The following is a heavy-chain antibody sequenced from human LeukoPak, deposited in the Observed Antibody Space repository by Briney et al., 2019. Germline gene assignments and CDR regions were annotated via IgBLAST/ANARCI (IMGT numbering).Heavy chain of an antibody. CDR3: ARMRQQPYYYYHYMDV. Sequence: SETLSLTCTVSGGSISSYYWSWIRQPPGKGLEWIGYIYYTGSTNYNPSLKSGVAISVDTSKNKFSLNLSSVPAADTAVYYCARMRQQPYYYYHYMDVWGKGTTVTVSS. CDR1: GGSISSYY. CDR2: IYYTGST. J-gene: IGHJ6*03. D-gene: IGHD6-13*01. V-gene: IGHV4-59*01.